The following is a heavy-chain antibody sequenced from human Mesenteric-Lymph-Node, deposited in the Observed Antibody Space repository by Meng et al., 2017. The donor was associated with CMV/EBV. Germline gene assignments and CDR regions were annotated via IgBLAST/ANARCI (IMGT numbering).Heavy chain of an antibody. D-gene: IGHD3-16*01. CDR2: IGRSGSST. CDR1: GFTFSNHA. J-gene: IGHJ4*02. V-gene: IGHV3-23*01. Sequence: ASGFTFSNHAMNWVRQAPGEGLEWVSCIGRSGSSTYYADSVEGRFTISRDNSKSTQYLQMSRLRAEDTAVYYCARGLLGLGGTFDFWGQGILVTVSS. CDR3: ARGLLGLGGTFDF.